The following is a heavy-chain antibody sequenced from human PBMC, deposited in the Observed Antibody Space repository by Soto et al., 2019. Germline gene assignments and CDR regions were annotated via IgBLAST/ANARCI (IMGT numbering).Heavy chain of an antibody. CDR2: IVPVFGPA. J-gene: IGHJ6*02. V-gene: IGHV1-69*06. D-gene: IGHD3-10*01. CDR1: GGTFSSYA. Sequence: QVQLVQSGAEVKKPGSSVKVSCKASGGTFSSYAVSWVRQAPGHGLEWIGGIVPVFGPADYAQKFQDRVTITADKSNSTAYMQLSSLRSEDTAVYYCARRGYYYGSGSLGDYYAMDVWGQGTTVTVSS. CDR3: ARRGYYYGSGSLGDYYAMDV.